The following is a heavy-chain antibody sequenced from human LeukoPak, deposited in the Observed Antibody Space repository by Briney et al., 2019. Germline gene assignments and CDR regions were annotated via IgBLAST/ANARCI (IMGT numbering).Heavy chain of an antibody. V-gene: IGHV1-2*02. Sequence: ASVKVSCKASGYTFTGYYMHWVRQAPGQGLEWMGWINPNSGGTNYAQKFQGRVTMTRDTSISTAYMELSRQRSDDTAVYYCARAGDTAMVVDVWGQGTTVTVSS. CDR3: ARAGDTAMVVDV. CDR1: GYTFTGYY. D-gene: IGHD5-18*01. J-gene: IGHJ6*02. CDR2: INPNSGGT.